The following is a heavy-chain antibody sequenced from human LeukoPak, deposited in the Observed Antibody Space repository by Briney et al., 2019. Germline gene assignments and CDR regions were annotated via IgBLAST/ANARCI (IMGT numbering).Heavy chain of an antibody. D-gene: IGHD3-3*01. CDR2: ISYDGSNK. V-gene: IGHV3-30-3*01. J-gene: IGHJ6*04. Sequence: PGGSLRLSCAASGFTFSSYAMHWVRQAPGKGLEWVAVISYDGSNKYYADSVKGRFTISRDNSKNTLYLQMNSLRAEDTAVYFCAKDRSGFVESPSGMDVWGKGTTVTVSS. CDR1: GFTFSSYA. CDR3: AKDRSGFVESPSGMDV.